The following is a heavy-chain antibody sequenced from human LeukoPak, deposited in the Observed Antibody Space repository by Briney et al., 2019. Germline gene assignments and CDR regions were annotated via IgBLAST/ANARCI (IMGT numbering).Heavy chain of an antibody. V-gene: IGHV1-69*13. CDR2: IIPIFGTA. J-gene: IGHJ3*02. CDR1: GYTFTSYY. CDR3: ARDAAAGFPHAFDI. D-gene: IGHD6-13*01. Sequence: SVKVSCKASGYTFTSYYMHWVRQAPGQGLEWMGGIIPIFGTANYAQKFQGRVTITADESTSTAYMELSSLRSEDTAVYYCARDAAAGFPHAFDIWGQGTMVTVSS.